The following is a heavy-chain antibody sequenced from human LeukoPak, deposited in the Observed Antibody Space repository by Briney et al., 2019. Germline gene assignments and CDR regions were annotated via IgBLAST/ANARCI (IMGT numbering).Heavy chain of an antibody. CDR3: ARDREYYDSSGYCY. CDR2: ISYDGSNK. J-gene: IGHJ4*02. CDR1: RFTFSSYG. V-gene: IGHV3-30*19. D-gene: IGHD3-22*01. Sequence: GGSLRLSCAASRFTFSSYGMHWVRQAPGKGLEWVAVISYDGSNKYYADSVKGRFTISRDNSKNTLYPQMNSLRAEDTAVYYCARDREYYDSSGYCYWGQGTLVTVSS.